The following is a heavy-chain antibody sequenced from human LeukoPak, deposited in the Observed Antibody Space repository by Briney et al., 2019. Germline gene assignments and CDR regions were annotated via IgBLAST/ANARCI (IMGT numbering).Heavy chain of an antibody. CDR2: INHSGST. J-gene: IGHJ2*01. Sequence: SETLSLTCAVYGGSFSGYYWSWIRQPPGKGLEWIGEINHSGSTNYNPSLKSRVTISVDTSKNQFSLKLSSVTAADTAVYYCARRGLLLRYFDLWGRGTLVTVSP. CDR1: GGSFSGYY. D-gene: IGHD1-26*01. CDR3: ARRGLLLRYFDL. V-gene: IGHV4-34*01.